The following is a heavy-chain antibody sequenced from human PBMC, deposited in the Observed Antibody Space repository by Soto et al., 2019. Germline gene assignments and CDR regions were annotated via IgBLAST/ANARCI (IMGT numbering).Heavy chain of an antibody. J-gene: IGHJ4*02. Sequence: TSETLSLTCTVSGGSISSSSYYWGWIRQPPGKGLEWIGSIYYSGSTYYNPSLKSRVTISVDTSKNQFSLKLSSVTAADTAVYYCASTYYYDSSGYDWGQGTLVTVSS. CDR2: IYYSGST. V-gene: IGHV4-39*01. CDR1: GGSISSSSYY. CDR3: ASTYYYDSSGYD. D-gene: IGHD3-22*01.